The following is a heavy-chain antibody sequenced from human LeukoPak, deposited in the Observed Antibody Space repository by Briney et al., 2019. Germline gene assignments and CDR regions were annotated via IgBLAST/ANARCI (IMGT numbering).Heavy chain of an antibody. V-gene: IGHV1-2*02. CDR1: GYTFTGYY. D-gene: IGHD7-27*01. CDR3: ARSWGSRLTFDY. Sequence: ASVKVYCKASGYTFTGYYMHWVRQAPGQGLEWMGWINPNSGGTNYAQKFQGRVTMTRDTSISTAYMELSRLRSDDTAVYYCARSWGSRLTFDYWGQGTLVTVSS. CDR2: INPNSGGT. J-gene: IGHJ4*02.